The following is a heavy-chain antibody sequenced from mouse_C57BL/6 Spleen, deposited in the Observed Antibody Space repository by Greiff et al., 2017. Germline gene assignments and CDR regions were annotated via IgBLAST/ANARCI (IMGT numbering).Heavy chain of an antibody. Sequence: VQLQQPGAELVKPGASVKMSCKASGYTFTSYWITWVKQRPGQGLEWIGDIYPGSGSTNYNEKFKSKATLTVDTSSSTAYMQLSSLTSEDSAVYYCARGGLSDYDWYFDVWGTGTTVTVSS. CDR3: ARGGLSDYDWYFDV. CDR2: IYPGSGST. D-gene: IGHD2-4*01. J-gene: IGHJ1*03. V-gene: IGHV1-55*01. CDR1: GYTFTSYW.